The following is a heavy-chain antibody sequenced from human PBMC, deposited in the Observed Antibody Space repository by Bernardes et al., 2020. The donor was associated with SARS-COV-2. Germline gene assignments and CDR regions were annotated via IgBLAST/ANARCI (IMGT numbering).Heavy chain of an antibody. D-gene: IGHD3-16*01. J-gene: IGHJ4*02. V-gene: IGHV3-9*01. CDR3: AKDMMTGIYAMDY. Sequence: GGSLRLSCAASGFTFDNYAMHWVRRAPGKGLEWVAGISWNSGSISYADSVMGRFTISRDNAKNSLYLQMNSLRAEDTALYYCAKDMMTGIYAMDYWGQGTLVTVSS. CDR2: ISWNSGSI. CDR1: GFTFDNYA.